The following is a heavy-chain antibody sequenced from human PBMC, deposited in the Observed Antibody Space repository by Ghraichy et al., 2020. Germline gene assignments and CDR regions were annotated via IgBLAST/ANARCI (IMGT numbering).Heavy chain of an antibody. CDR2: ISYDGSNK. J-gene: IGHJ4*02. Sequence: GALRLSCAASGFTFSSYAMHWVRQAPGKGLEWVAVISYDGSNKYYADSVKGRFTISRDNSKNTLYLQMNSLRAEDTAVYYCAREWELLRVFDYWGQGTLVTVSS. D-gene: IGHD1-26*01. CDR1: GFTFSSYA. CDR3: AREWELLRVFDY. V-gene: IGHV3-30*04.